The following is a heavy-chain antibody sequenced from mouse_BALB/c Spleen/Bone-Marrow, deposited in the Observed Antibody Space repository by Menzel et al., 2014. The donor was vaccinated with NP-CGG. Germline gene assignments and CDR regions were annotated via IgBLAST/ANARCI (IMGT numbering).Heavy chain of an antibody. CDR2: VNPYNGGT. V-gene: IGHV1-19*01. CDR1: GYTFTDYY. Sequence: VQLKESGPELVKPGASVKMSCKASGYTFTDYYMDWVKQSHGEGFEWIGRVNPYNGGTSYNQKFKGKATLTVDKSSSTAYMELNSLTSEDSAVYYCARGGLWDGNYAWFAYWGQGTLVTVSA. J-gene: IGHJ3*01. CDR3: ARGGLWDGNYAWFAY. D-gene: IGHD2-1*01.